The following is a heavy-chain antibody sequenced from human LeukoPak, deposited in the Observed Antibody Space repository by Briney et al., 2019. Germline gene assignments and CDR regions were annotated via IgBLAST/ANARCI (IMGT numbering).Heavy chain of an antibody. V-gene: IGHV1-69*06. CDR1: GGTLNNYG. CDR2: AIPIFDTP. D-gene: IGHD4-17*01. Sequence: ASVKVSCKASGGTLNNYGISWVRQAPGQGLEWMGGAIPIFDTPNYAQKFQGRVTITADKSTSTAYMELSSLRSEDTAVYYCATKYVIRRSTERLPDYYYYYMDVWGKGTTVTVSS. J-gene: IGHJ6*03. CDR3: ATKYVIRRSTERLPDYYYYYMDV.